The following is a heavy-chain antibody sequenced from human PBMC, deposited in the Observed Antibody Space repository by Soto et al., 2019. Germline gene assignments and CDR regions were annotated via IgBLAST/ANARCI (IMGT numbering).Heavy chain of an antibody. CDR3: ASRHSSPYFDY. CDR2: IYYSGST. D-gene: IGHD6-13*01. V-gene: IGHV4-31*03. J-gene: IGHJ4*02. Sequence: PSETLSLTCTVSGCSISSGGYYWSWIRQHPGKGLEWIGYIYYSGSTYYNPSLKSRVTISVDTSKNQFSLKLNSVTAADTAVYYCASRHSSPYFDYWGQGTLVTVSS. CDR1: GCSISSGGYY.